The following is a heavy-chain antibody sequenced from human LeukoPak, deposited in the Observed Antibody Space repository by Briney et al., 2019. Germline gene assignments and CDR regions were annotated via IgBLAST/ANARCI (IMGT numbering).Heavy chain of an antibody. CDR2: MNPNSGNT. V-gene: IGHV1-8*01. CDR1: GYTFTSYD. CDR3: ARAYYYDSSGYFYYYGMDV. Sequence: ASVTVSFKASGYTFTSYDINWVRQAAGQGREWMGWMNPNSGNTGYAQKFQGRVTMTRNTSISTAYMGLSSLRSEDTAVYYCARAYYYDSSGYFYYYGMDVWGQGTTVTVSS. J-gene: IGHJ6*02. D-gene: IGHD3-22*01.